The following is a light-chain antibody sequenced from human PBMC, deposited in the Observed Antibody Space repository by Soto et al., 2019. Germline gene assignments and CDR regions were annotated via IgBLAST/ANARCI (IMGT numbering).Light chain of an antibody. V-gene: IGLV2-23*01. CDR3: CSYAGGTSVV. CDR1: SSDVGSYNL. J-gene: IGLJ2*01. CDR2: EDI. Sequence: QSALTQPASVSGSPGQSITISCTGTSSDVGSYNLVSWFQQHPGKAPKLMIYEDIERPSGVSNRFSGSKSGNTASLTISGXQXXXEADYYCCSYAGGTSVVFGGGTQLTVL.